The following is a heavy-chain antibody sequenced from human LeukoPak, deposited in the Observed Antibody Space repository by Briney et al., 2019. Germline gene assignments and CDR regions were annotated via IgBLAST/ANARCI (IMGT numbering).Heavy chain of an antibody. CDR3: ARVRVGVVPAAILGRYYYYGMDV. V-gene: IGHV4-4*07. CDR2: IYPSGST. D-gene: IGHD2-2*02. J-gene: IGHJ6*02. CDR1: GGSISSYY. Sequence: KASETLSLTCTVSGGSISSYYWSWIRQPAGKGLEWIGRIYPSGSTNYNPSLKSRVTISVDTSKNQFSLKLSSVTAADTAVYYCARVRVGVVPAAILGRYYYYGMDVWGQGTTVTVSS.